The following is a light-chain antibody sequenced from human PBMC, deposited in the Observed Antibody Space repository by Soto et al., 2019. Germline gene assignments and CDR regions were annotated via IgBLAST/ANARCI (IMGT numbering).Light chain of an antibody. V-gene: IGLV2-8*01. CDR1: SSDVGGYNY. CDR3: SSYAGSNWYV. Sequence: QSALTQPPSASWSPGQSVTISCTGTSSDVGGYNYVSWYQQYPGKAPKLIIYEVSERPSGVPDRFSGSKSGNTASLTVSGLQTADEADYYCSSYAGSNWYVFGTGTKVTVL. CDR2: EVS. J-gene: IGLJ1*01.